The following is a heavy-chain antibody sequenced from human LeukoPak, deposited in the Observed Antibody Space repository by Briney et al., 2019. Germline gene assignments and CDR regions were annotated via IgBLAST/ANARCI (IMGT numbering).Heavy chain of an antibody. D-gene: IGHD2/OR15-2a*01. V-gene: IGHV3-11*01. CDR2: ISSSGSTI. CDR1: GFTFSDYY. J-gene: IGHJ2*01. CDR3: ASGSVIGWYFDL. Sequence: GGSLRLSCAASGFTFSDYYRSWIRQAPGKGLNWVSDISSSGSTIYYADSVKGRFTISRDNAKNSLYLQMNSLRAEDTAVYYCASGSVIGWYFDLWGRGTLVTVSS.